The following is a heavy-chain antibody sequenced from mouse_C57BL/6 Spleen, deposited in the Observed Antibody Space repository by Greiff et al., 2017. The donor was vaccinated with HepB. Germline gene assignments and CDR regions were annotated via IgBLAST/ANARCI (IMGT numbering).Heavy chain of an antibody. CDR3: ARSMPYSNYYAMDY. V-gene: IGHV1-82*01. CDR2: IYPGDGDT. Sequence: QVQLQQSGPELVKPGASVKISCKASGYAFSSSWMNWVKQRPGKGLEWIGRIYPGDGDTNYNGKFKGKATLTADKSSSTAYMQLSSLTSEDSAVYFCARSMPYSNYYAMDYWGQGTSVTVSS. CDR1: GYAFSSSW. D-gene: IGHD2-5*01. J-gene: IGHJ4*01.